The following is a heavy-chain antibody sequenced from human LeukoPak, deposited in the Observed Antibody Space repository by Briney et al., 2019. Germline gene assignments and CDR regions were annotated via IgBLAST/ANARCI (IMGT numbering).Heavy chain of an antibody. D-gene: IGHD3-10*01. J-gene: IGHJ4*02. CDR1: GYTFTGYY. V-gene: IGHV1-2*02. CDR2: INPNSGGT. Sequence: ASVKVSCKASGYTFTGYYMHWVRQAPGQGLEWMGWINPNSGGTNYAQKFQGRVTMTRDTSISTAYMELSRLRSDDTAVYYCARDRNPPPSGSYGFLDYWGQGTLVTVSS. CDR3: ARDRNPPPSGSYGFLDY.